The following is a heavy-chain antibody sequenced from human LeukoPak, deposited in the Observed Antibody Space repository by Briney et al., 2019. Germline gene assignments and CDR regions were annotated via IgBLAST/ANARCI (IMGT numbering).Heavy chain of an antibody. Sequence: PSETLSLTCTVSGGSISSSSYYWGWIRQPPGKGLEWIGSIYYSGSTYYNPSLKSRVTISVDTSKNQFSLKLSSVTAADTAVYYCARTPLSWYLIHYWGQGTLVTVSS. CDR3: ARTPLSWYLIHY. J-gene: IGHJ4*02. D-gene: IGHD6-13*01. CDR2: IYYSGST. V-gene: IGHV4-39*07. CDR1: GGSISSSSYY.